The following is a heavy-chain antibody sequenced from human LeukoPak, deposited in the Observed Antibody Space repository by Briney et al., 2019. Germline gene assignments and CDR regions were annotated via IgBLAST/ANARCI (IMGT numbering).Heavy chain of an antibody. Sequence: SETLSLTCAVYGGSFSGYYWSWIRQPPGKGLEWIGEINHSGSTSYNPSLKSRVTISVDTSKNQFSLKLSSVTAADTAVYYCARGLAPDYYYGSGSYPPWGQGTLVTVSS. CDR3: ARGLAPDYYYGSGSYPP. D-gene: IGHD3-10*01. V-gene: IGHV4-34*01. CDR2: INHSGST. J-gene: IGHJ5*02. CDR1: GGSFSGYY.